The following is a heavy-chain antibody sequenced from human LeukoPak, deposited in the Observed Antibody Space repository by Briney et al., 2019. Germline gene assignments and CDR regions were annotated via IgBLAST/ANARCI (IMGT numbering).Heavy chain of an antibody. CDR2: INHSGST. CDR3: ARRYYDILTGYSRAFDI. CDR1: GGSFSGYY. D-gene: IGHD3-9*01. J-gene: IGHJ3*02. V-gene: IGHV4-34*01. Sequence: SETLSLTCAVYGGSFSGYYWSWIRQPPGKGLEWIGEINHSGSTNYNPSLKSRVTISVDTSKNQFSLKLSSVTAADTAVYYCARRYYDILTGYSRAFDIWGQGTMVTVSS.